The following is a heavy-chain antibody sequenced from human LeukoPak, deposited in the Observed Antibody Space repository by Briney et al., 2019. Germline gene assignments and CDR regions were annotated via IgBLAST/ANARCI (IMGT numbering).Heavy chain of an antibody. D-gene: IGHD3-10*01. CDR2: ISSSGSTI. Sequence: PGGSLRLSCAASGFTFSSYEMNWVRQAPGKGLEWVSYISSSGSTIYYADFVKGRFTISRDNAKNSLYLQMNSLRAEDTAVYYCARDAPYYYGSGSLYYYGMDVWGQGTTVTVSS. CDR1: GFTFSSYE. CDR3: ARDAPYYYGSGSLYYYGMDV. V-gene: IGHV3-48*03. J-gene: IGHJ6*02.